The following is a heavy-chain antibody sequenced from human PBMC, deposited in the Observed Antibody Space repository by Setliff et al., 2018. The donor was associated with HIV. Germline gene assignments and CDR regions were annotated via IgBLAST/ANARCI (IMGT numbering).Heavy chain of an antibody. D-gene: IGHD6-6*01. Sequence: NPSETLSLTCAVYGGSFSNYYWSWIRQSPGKGLEWIGEINHRGSTNYSPSLKIRALISADTSKNQFSLRLTSVTAADTAIYYCGRAQIAARRPFDYWGLGTLVTVSS. V-gene: IGHV4-34*01. J-gene: IGHJ4*02. CDR2: INHRGST. CDR1: GGSFSNYY. CDR3: GRAQIAARRPFDY.